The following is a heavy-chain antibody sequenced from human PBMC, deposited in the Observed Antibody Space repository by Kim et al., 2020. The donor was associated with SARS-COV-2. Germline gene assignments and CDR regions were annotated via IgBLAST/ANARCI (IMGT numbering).Heavy chain of an antibody. CDR3: AQTADDFWSGYFDY. Sequence: TPPPKSRVTISVDTPKNQFSLKLSSVTAADTAVYYCAQTADDFWSGYFDYWGQGTLVTVSS. D-gene: IGHD3-3*01. J-gene: IGHJ4*02. V-gene: IGHV4-4*09.